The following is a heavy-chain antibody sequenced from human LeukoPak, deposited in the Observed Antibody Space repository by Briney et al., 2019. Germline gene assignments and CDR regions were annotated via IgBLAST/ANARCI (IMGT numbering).Heavy chain of an antibody. CDR2: ISAYNGNT. CDR3: ARDLSETYYYDSSGYPTDY. CDR1: GYTFTSYG. V-gene: IGHV1-18*01. Sequence: ASVKVSCKASGYTFTSYGISWVRQAPGQGLEWVGWISAYNGNTNYAQKLQGRVTMTTDTSTSTAYMELRSLRSDDTAVYYCARDLSETYYYDSSGYPTDYWGQGTLVTVSS. J-gene: IGHJ4*02. D-gene: IGHD3-22*01.